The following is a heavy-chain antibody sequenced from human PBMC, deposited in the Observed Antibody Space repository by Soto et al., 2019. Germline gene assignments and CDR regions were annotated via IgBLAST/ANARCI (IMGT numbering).Heavy chain of an antibody. Sequence: SVKVSCKASGGTFSSYAISWVRQAPGQGLEWMGGIIPIFGTANYAQKFQGRVTMTRDTSIRTAYMELSRVRSDDTAVYYCARALATDYWGQGTLVTVSS. CDR3: ARALATDY. V-gene: IGHV1-69*05. CDR1: GGTFSSYA. J-gene: IGHJ4*02. CDR2: IIPIFGTA.